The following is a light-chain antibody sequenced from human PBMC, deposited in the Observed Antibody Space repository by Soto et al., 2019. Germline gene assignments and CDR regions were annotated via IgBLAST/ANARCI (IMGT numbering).Light chain of an antibody. Sequence: EIVMTQSPGTLSVSPGERATLSCRASQSINSNVAWYQQHPGQAPRLLIYDASTGAPGIPARFSGSGSGTEFTLTISSLQSEDFAIYYCQQSNNWPRTFGQGTKV. CDR3: QQSNNWPRT. CDR1: QSINSN. J-gene: IGKJ1*01. CDR2: DAS. V-gene: IGKV3D-15*01.